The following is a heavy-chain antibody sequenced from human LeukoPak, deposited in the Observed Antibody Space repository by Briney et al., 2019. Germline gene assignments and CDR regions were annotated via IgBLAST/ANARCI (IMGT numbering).Heavy chain of an antibody. V-gene: IGHV3-23*01. CDR2: ISGSGGST. CDR1: GFTFSSYW. D-gene: IGHD2-15*01. Sequence: GGSLRLSCAASGFTFSSYWMSWVRQAPGKGLEWVSAISGSGGSTYYADSVKGRFTISRDNSKNTLYLQMNSLRAEDTAVYYCAKGTLVAAIRANAFDPWGQGTLATVSS. CDR3: AKGTLVAAIRANAFDP. J-gene: IGHJ5*02.